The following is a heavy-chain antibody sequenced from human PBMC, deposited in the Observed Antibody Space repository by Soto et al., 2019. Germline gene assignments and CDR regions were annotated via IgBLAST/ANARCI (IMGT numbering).Heavy chain of an antibody. Sequence: ASVKVSCKASGGTFSSYAISWVRQAPGQGLEWMGGIIPIFGTANYAQKFQGRVTITADESTSTAYMELSSLRSEDTAVYYYARPAASRAFDIWGQGTMVTVSS. V-gene: IGHV1-69*13. CDR3: ARPAASRAFDI. J-gene: IGHJ3*02. CDR2: IIPIFGTA. CDR1: GGTFSSYA. D-gene: IGHD6-25*01.